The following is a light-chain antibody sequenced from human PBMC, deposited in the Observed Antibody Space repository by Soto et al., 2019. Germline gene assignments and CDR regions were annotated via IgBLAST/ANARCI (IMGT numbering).Light chain of an antibody. V-gene: IGKV3-20*01. CDR3: QQYGSSPRT. CDR2: GAS. Sequence: EIVLTQSPGTLSSSPGERATLSCRASQSVSSSYLAWYQQKPGQAPRLLISGASSRATGIPDRFTGSGSGTDFTLTISRLEPEDFAVYYCQQYGSSPRTFGQGTKVDIK. CDR1: QSVSSSY. J-gene: IGKJ1*01.